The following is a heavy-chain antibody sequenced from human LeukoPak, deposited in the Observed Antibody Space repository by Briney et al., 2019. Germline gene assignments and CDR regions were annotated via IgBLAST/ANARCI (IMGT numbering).Heavy chain of an antibody. V-gene: IGHV3-48*04. CDR3: TRDLGLRRMI. CDR2: ISAGSGTI. CDR1: GLSVSSNN. Sequence: GGSLRLSCAASGLSVSSNNMHWVRQAPGGRREWVAYISAGSGTIFSADSLKGRFTISRDNARESLFLQMNSLRAEDTAVYYCTRDLGLRRMIWGRGTLVLVSS. J-gene: IGHJ2*01.